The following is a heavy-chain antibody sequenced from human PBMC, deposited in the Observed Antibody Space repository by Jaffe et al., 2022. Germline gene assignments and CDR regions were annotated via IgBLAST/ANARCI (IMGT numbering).Heavy chain of an antibody. D-gene: IGHD3-16*02. CDR2: IDWDDDK. CDR1: GFSLTTTGMC. Sequence: QVTLRESGPALVKPTQTLTLTCTFSGFSLTTTGMCLSWIRQPPGKALEWLALIDWDDDKYYNPSLKTRLTISRDTSKNQVVLTMTNMDPVETGTYYCVRSGPWGTYRSVYHYYHKDVWGKGTTVTVSS. J-gene: IGHJ6*03. CDR3: VRSGPWGTYRSVYHYYHKDV. V-gene: IGHV2-70*01.